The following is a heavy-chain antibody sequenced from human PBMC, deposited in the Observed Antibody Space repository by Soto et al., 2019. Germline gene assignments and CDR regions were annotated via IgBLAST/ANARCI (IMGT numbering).Heavy chain of an antibody. CDR3: ARAAAFTSSWDS. D-gene: IGHD6-13*01. J-gene: IGHJ1*01. V-gene: IGHV4-59*08. CDR2: VFYSGSA. Sequence: SETLSLTCTVSGGSISTYYWNCIRQPPGQGLEWIAYVFYSGSANYNSSLKSRVTISVDTSKNQFSLKLSSVTAVDTAVYYCARAAAFTSSWDSRGQRALVTVS. CDR1: GGSISTYY.